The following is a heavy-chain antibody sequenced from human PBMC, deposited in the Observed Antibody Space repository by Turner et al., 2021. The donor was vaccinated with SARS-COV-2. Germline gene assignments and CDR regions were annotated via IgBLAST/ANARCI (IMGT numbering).Heavy chain of an antibody. D-gene: IGHD3-10*01. J-gene: IGHJ4*02. V-gene: IGHV3-33*01. CDR3: ARDLFQDYGSGSYRLDY. CDR2: IWYDGSNK. CDR1: GFTFSSSG. Sequence: QVQLVESEGGVVQPGRSLRLSCAASGFTFSSSGMHWVRQAPGKGLEWVALIWYDGSNKYYADSVKGRFTISRDNSKNTLYLQMNSLRAEDTAVYYCARDLFQDYGSGSYRLDYWGQGTLVTVSS.